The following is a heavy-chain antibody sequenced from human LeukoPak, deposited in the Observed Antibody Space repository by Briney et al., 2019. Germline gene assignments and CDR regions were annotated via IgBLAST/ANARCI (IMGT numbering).Heavy chain of an antibody. CDR3: ANTHLAAPPFDY. J-gene: IGHJ4*02. CDR2: IYYSGST. Sequence: SETLSLTCTVPGGSISSYYWSWVRQPLEERREWIGYIYYSGSTNYNPSLKSRVTISVDTSKNQFSLRLSSVTAADTAVYYCANTHLAAPPFDYWGQGTLVTVSS. CDR1: GGSISSYY. D-gene: IGHD6-6*01. V-gene: IGHV4-59*08.